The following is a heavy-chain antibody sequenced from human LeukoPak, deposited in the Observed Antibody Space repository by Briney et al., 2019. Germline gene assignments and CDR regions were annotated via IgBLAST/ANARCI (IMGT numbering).Heavy chain of an antibody. CDR3: AKEGTTFTSRRIDS. V-gene: IGHV3-30*18. CDR1: VFTFSSYG. CDR2: ISHDGRSK. Sequence: PGGSLRLSCAASVFTFSSYGMHWVRQAPDEGLEWVAVISHDGRSKYYADSVKGQFTISRDNSENTLYLQMNGLRAEDTAVYYCAKEGTTFTSRRIDSWGQGTLATVSS. D-gene: IGHD4-11*01. J-gene: IGHJ4*02.